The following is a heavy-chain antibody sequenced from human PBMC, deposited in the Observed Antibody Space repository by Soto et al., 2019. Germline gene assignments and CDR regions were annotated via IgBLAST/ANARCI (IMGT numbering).Heavy chain of an antibody. Sequence: EVQLVESGGGLVEPGGSLRLSCAASDFTFSNARVNWVRQAPGKGLEWVGRIEKKSSGGTTYYVAPVKGRFTISRDDSKNTLFLQMNSLKIEDTAVYYCTTGSVLTTYYGMDVWCQGTTVTVSS. CDR2: IEKKSSGGTT. CDR1: DFTFSNAR. J-gene: IGHJ6*02. V-gene: IGHV3-15*07. CDR3: TTGSVLTTYYGMDV. D-gene: IGHD1-1*01.